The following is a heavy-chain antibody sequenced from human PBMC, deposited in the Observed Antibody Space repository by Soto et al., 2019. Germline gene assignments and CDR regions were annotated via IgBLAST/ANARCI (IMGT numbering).Heavy chain of an antibody. V-gene: IGHV4-34*01. CDR1: GGSFSGYY. CDR3: ARGRDYYMDV. CDR2: INHSGST. Sequence: SGTLSLTCAVDGGSFSGYYWSWIRQPPGKGLEWIGEINHSGSTNYNPSLKSRVTISVDTSKNQFSLKLSSVTAADTAVYYCARGRDYYMDVWGKGTTVTVSS. J-gene: IGHJ6*03.